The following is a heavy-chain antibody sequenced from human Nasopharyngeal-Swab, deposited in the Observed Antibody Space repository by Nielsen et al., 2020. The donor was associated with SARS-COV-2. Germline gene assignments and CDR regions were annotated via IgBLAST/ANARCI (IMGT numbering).Heavy chain of an antibody. D-gene: IGHD6-19*01. J-gene: IGHJ6*02. CDR1: GFTVSSNY. CDR3: AREKAVAGIGGYHYYGMDV. Sequence: GESLKTPCAASGFTVSSNYMSWVRQAPGKGLEWVSVIYSGGSTYYIDSVKGRFTVSRDNSRNTLYLQMNSLRPEDTAVYYCAREKAVAGIGGYHYYGMDVWGQGTTVTVSS. V-gene: IGHV3-53*05. CDR2: IYSGGST.